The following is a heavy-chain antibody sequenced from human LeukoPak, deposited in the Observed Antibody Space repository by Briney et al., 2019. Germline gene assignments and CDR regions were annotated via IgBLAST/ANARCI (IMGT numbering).Heavy chain of an antibody. D-gene: IGHD6-13*01. CDR2: IWYDGSNQ. CDR3: ARDLSSSWSPGV. J-gene: IGHJ3*01. Sequence: GGSLRLSCITSGFTFSNYGFHWVRQAPGKGLEWTAAIWYDGSNQYYPDSVKGRFTISRDNSKNTIYLQMNSLRIEDAAMYYCARDLSSSWSPGVWGQGTMVSVSS. V-gene: IGHV3-33*01. CDR1: GFTFSNYG.